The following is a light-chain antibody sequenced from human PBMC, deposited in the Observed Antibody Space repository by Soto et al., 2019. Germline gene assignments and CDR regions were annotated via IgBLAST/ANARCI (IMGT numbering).Light chain of an antibody. J-gene: IGKJ2*01. Sequence: DIVMTQSPVSLPVTLGQPASISCRSSQSLVYRNGDTYLNWFQQRPDQSPRRLIYKVYKRDSGVPERFSGSGSGTDFTLKISTVEAEDVGIYYCLQGSYWPYTVGQGTQLEIK. CDR3: LQGSYWPYT. V-gene: IGKV2-30*01. CDR2: KVY. CDR1: QSLVYRNGDTY.